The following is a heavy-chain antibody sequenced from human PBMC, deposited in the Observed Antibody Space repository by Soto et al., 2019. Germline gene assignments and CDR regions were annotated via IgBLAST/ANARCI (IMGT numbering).Heavy chain of an antibody. V-gene: IGHV6-1*01. CDR3: ARDGGYDFSNDY. D-gene: IGHD5-12*01. Sequence: LPALSLTSAISGDGVSSNSAASNWIRQSPSRGLEWLGRTYYRSKWYNDYAVSVKSRITINPDTTKNQFSLQLNSVTPEDTAVYYCARDGGYDFSNDYWGQGTLVTVSS. CDR1: GDGVSSNSAA. CDR2: TYYRSKWYN. J-gene: IGHJ4*02.